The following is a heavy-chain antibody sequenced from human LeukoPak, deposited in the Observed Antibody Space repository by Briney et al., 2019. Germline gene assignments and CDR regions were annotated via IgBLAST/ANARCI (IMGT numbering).Heavy chain of an antibody. CDR1: GGTFSSYA. CDR3: ARVPTGWFGEFANWFDP. Sequence: SVKVSCKASGGTFSSYAISWVRQAPGQGLEWMGRIIPILGIANYAQKFQGRVTITADKSTSTAYMELSSLRSEDTAVYYCARVPTGWFGEFANWFDPWGQGTLVTVSS. D-gene: IGHD3-10*01. V-gene: IGHV1-69*04. J-gene: IGHJ5*02. CDR2: IIPILGIA.